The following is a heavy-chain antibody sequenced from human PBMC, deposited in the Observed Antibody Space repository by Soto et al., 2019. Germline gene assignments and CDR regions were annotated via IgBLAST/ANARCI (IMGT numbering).Heavy chain of an antibody. CDR2: INPNNGDT. D-gene: IGHD3-22*01. J-gene: IGHJ4*02. V-gene: IGHV1-2*02. Sequence: ASVKVSCKASGYTFTGYYIHWVRQAPGQGLEWMGWINPNNGDTNYAQKFQGRVSMTRDTSTSTAYMELSSLRFDDTAMYYCVRNYYDSSGYNFDYWGQGTLVTVSS. CDR1: GYTFTGYY. CDR3: VRNYYDSSGYNFDY.